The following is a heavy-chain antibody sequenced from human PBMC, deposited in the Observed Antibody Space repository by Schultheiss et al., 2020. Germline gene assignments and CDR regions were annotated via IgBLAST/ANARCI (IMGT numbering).Heavy chain of an antibody. Sequence: GGSLRLSCAASGFTFSSYGMHWVRQAPGKGLEWVAVIWYDGSNKYYADSVKGRFTISRDNSKNTLYLQMNSLRAEDTAVYYCAKEWNWNYVGYYYGMDVWGQGTTVTVSS. V-gene: IGHV3-33*06. CDR2: IWYDGSNK. CDR3: AKEWNWNYVGYYYGMDV. D-gene: IGHD1-7*01. CDR1: GFTFSSYG. J-gene: IGHJ6*02.